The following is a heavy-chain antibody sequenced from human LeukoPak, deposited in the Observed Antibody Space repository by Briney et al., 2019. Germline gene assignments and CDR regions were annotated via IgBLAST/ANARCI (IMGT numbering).Heavy chain of an antibody. Sequence: GGSLRLSCAASGFTFNVYHMNWVRQAPGKGLEWVAAMSYDGNSKYYADSVKGRFTISRDNAKNSLYLQMNSLRAEDTAVYYCARELPLYSGSLTWYFDLRGRGTLVTVSS. V-gene: IGHV3-30*03. CDR2: MSYDGNSK. D-gene: IGHD1-26*01. CDR3: ARELPLYSGSLTWYFDL. J-gene: IGHJ2*01. CDR1: GFTFNVYH.